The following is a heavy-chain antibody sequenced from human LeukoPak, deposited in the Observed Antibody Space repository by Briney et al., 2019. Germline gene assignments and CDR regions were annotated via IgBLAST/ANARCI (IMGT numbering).Heavy chain of an antibody. CDR1: GYTFTGYY. V-gene: IGHV1-2*02. CDR3: AREYYYGSGRTNWFDP. CDR2: INTNSGGT. Sequence: GASVKVSCKASGYTFTGYYIHWVRQAPGQGLEWMGWINTNSGGTNYAQKFQGRVTMTRDTSISTAYMELSRLRSDDTAVYYCAREYYYGSGRTNWFDPWGQGTLVTVSS. J-gene: IGHJ5*02. D-gene: IGHD3-10*01.